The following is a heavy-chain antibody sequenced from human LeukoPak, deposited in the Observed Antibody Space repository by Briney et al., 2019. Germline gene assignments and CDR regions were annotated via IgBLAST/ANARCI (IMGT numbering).Heavy chain of an antibody. D-gene: IGHD2-2*01. CDR2: IYTSGST. Sequence: SETLSLTCSVSGDSISGYYWSWIRQPAGKGLEWIGRIYTSGSTGYNPSLKSRVTMSIDTSKNQFSLKLSSLTAADTAVYYCARGCSSTSCWLRMDVWGQGTTVTVSS. CDR3: ARGCSSTSCWLRMDV. CDR1: GDSISGYY. J-gene: IGHJ6*02. V-gene: IGHV4-4*07.